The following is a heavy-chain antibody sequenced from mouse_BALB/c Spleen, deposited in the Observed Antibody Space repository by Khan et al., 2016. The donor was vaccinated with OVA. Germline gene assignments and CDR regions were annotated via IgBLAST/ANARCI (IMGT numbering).Heavy chain of an antibody. V-gene: IGHV3-2*02. J-gene: IGHJ3*01. CDR3: AMGRTY. D-gene: IGHD4-1*01. Sequence: EVQLVESGPGLVKPSHSLSLTCTVTGYSITSDYAWNWIRQFPGNKLEWMGYISYSGRTSYNPSLKSRIPVTRDTSKNQFFLQLNSVTTEDTATYYCAMGRTYWGQGTLVTVSA. CDR2: ISYSGRT. CDR1: GYSITSDYA.